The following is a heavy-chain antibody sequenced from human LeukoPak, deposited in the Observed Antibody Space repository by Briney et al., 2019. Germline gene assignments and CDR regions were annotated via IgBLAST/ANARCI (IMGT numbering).Heavy chain of an antibody. V-gene: IGHV3-48*01. CDR3: ARAPSEIGGYYPEYFRH. J-gene: IGHJ1*01. CDR1: GFTFSNYN. CDR2: ISSSSSTI. D-gene: IGHD3-22*01. Sequence: GGSLRLSWAASGFTFSNYNLIWVRQAPGKGLEWVSYISSSSSTIHYADSVKGRFTISRDNAKNSLYLQMNSLRAEDTGVYYCARAPSEIGGYYPEYFRHWGQGTLVTVSP.